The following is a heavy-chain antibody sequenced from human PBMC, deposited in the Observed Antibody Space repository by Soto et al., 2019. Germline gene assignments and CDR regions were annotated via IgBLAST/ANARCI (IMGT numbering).Heavy chain of an antibody. CDR3: SRFVRPGSGTPCNTWPDN. J-gene: IGHJ4*03. V-gene: IGHV4-61*01. CDR2: IYSSGST. CDR1: GGSVISDTHY. Sequence: PSETLSLTCTVSGGSVISDTHYWIWLPQPHGKRLEWIGFIYSSGSTNYTPSRRIRVPMSVATSKNQFSLKLRTAIVVDTAVCHCSRFVRPGSGTPCNTWPDNWGQGTSVAVSS. D-gene: IGHD2-15*01.